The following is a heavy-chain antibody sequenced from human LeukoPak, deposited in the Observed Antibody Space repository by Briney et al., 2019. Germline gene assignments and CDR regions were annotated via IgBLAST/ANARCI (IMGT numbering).Heavy chain of an antibody. CDR2: IWYDGSQK. V-gene: IGHV3-33*01. CDR1: GFTFSNYG. CDR3: ARYGSGKNFDY. Sequence: GGSLRLSCAPSGFTFSNYGIHWVRQAPGKGLGWVAVIWYDGSQKYYADSVKGRFTISRDNSKNTLFLQMNSLRAEDTAVYYCARYGSGKNFDYWGQGTLVTVSS. J-gene: IGHJ4*02. D-gene: IGHD3-10*01.